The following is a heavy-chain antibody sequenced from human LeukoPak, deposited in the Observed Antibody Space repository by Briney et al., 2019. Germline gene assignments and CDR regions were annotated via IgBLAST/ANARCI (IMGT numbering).Heavy chain of an antibody. CDR2: IYHSGST. CDR3: ASTYYYDSSGYYYLDY. CDR1: GGSISSGGYS. D-gene: IGHD3-22*01. V-gene: IGHV4-30-2*01. Sequence: SETLSLTCAVYGGSISSGGYSWSWIRQPPGKGLEWIGYIYHSGSTYYNPSLKSRVTISVDRSKNQFSLKLSSVTAADTAVYYCASTYYYDSSGYYYLDYWGQGTLVTVSS. J-gene: IGHJ4*02.